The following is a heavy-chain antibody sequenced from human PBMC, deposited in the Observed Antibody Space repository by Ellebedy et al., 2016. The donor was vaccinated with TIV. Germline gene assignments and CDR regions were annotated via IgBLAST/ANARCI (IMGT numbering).Heavy chain of an antibody. Sequence: MPGGSLRLSCKVSGGPISSHFGSWIRQPPGKGLEWIGHIFFSGSTNYNPSLESRVSISIDTSKNQISLNLASVTAADTAVYYCARSVDWFDPWGQGTLVTVAS. D-gene: IGHD4-23*01. J-gene: IGHJ5*02. V-gene: IGHV4-59*11. CDR2: IFFSGST. CDR3: ARSVDWFDP. CDR1: GGPISSHF.